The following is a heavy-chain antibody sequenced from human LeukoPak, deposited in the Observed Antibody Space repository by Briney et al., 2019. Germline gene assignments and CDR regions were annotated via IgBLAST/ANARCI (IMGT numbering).Heavy chain of an antibody. CDR1: GFTFDDYA. CDR2: ISWNSGSI. J-gene: IGHJ4*02. Sequence: PGRSLRLSCAASGFTFDDYAMHWVRQAPGKGLEWVSGISWNSGSIGYADSVKGRFTISRDNAKNSLYLQMNSLRAEDTALYYCAKDIGGGGSYLDYWGQGTLVTVSS. D-gene: IGHD3-16*01. CDR3: AKDIGGGGSYLDY. V-gene: IGHV3-9*01.